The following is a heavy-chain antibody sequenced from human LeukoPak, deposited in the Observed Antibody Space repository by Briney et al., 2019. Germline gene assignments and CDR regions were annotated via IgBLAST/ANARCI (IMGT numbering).Heavy chain of an antibody. D-gene: IGHD6-19*01. CDR2: IIPIFGTA. V-gene: IGHV1-69*05. CDR3: AARDPVAVAGSPAPYYMDV. J-gene: IGHJ6*03. CDR1: GGTFNSYA. Sequence: SVKVSCKASGGTFNSYAISWVRQAPGQGLEWMGGIIPIFGTANYAQKFQGRVTITTDESTSTAYLELSSLRSEDTAVYHCAARDPVAVAGSPAPYYMDVWGKGTTVTVSS.